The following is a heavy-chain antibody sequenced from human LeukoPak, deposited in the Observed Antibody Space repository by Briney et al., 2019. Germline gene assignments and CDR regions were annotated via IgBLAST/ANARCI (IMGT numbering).Heavy chain of an antibody. V-gene: IGHV1-2*02. J-gene: IGHJ4*02. D-gene: IGHD3-10*01. Sequence: GASVKVFCKASGYSFTGYYIQWVRQAPGQGLEWMGWINPKSGGTNYAQRFQGRVTMTSDTSISTVYMELTTLTSDDTAVFYCARDMIQGVMGYWGQGTLVTVSS. CDR1: GYSFTGYY. CDR3: ARDMIQGVMGY. CDR2: INPKSGGT.